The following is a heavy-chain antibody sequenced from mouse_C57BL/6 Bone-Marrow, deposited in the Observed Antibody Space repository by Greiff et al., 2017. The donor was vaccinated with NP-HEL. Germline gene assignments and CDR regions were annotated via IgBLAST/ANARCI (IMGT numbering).Heavy chain of an antibody. J-gene: IGHJ2*01. CDR1: GYTFTSYW. Sequence: VQLQQPGAELVKPGASVKMSCKASGYTFTSYWITWVKQRPGQGLEWIGDIYPGSGSTNYHEKFKSKATLTVDTSSSTAYMQLSSLTSEDSAVYYCARAGSSSYYFDYWGQGTTLTVSS. CDR2: IYPGSGST. CDR3: ARAGSSSYYFDY. V-gene: IGHV1-55*01. D-gene: IGHD1-1*01.